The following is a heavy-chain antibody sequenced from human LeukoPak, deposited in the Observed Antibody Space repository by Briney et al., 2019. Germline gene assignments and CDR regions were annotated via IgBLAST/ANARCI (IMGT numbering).Heavy chain of an antibody. J-gene: IGHJ3*02. D-gene: IGHD3-10*01. Sequence: PGGSLRLSCAASGFTVSSNYMSWVRQAPGKGLEWVSVIYSGGSTYYADSVKGRFTISRHNSKNTLYLQMNSLRAEDTAVYYCAREVVTMVRHDAFDIWGQGTMVTVSS. CDR2: IYSGGST. CDR3: AREVVTMVRHDAFDI. V-gene: IGHV3-53*04. CDR1: GFTVSSNY.